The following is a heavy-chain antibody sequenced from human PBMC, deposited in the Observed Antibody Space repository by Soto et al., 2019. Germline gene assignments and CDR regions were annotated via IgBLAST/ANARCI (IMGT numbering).Heavy chain of an antibody. D-gene: IGHD3-10*01. Sequence: EVLLDESGGGVVQPGGSLRLSCAASGFTVSNYDMTWVRQAPGKGLEWVSVIQGGGSITYSDAVMDRLTISSDNSKNTGYLDLNSLRPEDTAVDFCARGEGSWSNALGDWGQGNMVTVAS. CDR1: GFTVSNYD. CDR3: ARGEGSWSNALGD. CDR2: IQGGGSI. J-gene: IGHJ4*02. V-gene: IGHV3-66*01.